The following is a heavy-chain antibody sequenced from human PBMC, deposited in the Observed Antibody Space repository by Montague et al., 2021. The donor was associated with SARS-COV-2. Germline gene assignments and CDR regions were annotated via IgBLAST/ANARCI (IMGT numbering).Heavy chain of an antibody. CDR3: AHLIRYYDIFTGIPFDY. J-gene: IGHJ4*02. V-gene: IGHV2-5*01. D-gene: IGHD3-9*01. Sequence: PALVKPTQTLTLTCTFSGFSLTTRTVGVGWIRQPPGKALEWLALIYSNDDKRYGPSLQNRLTITKDTSKNQVVLRMTNMDPVDTATYYCAHLIRYYDIFTGIPFDYWGQGILVAVSS. CDR1: GFSLTTRTVG. CDR2: IYSNDDK.